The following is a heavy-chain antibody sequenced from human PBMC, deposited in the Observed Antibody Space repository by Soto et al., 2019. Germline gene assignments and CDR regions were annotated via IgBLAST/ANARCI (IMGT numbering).Heavy chain of an antibody. J-gene: IGHJ4*02. D-gene: IGHD1-1*01. CDR1: GFMFSSAW. CDR3: VEGWNDF. V-gene: IGHV3-15*01. CDR2: IKSKRDGGTT. Sequence: HLVESGGDLVKPGGSLRLSCAASGFMFSSAWMSWVRQAPGKGLEWVGRIKSKRDGGTTDYAPPVKGRFVISRDDSKNTPYLQMNRLKTDDTAVYYCVEGWNDFWGQGTLVAVSS.